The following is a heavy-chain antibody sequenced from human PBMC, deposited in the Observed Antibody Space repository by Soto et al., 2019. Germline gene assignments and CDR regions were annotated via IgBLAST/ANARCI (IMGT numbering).Heavy chain of an antibody. CDR1: GFSLSTSGVG. Sequence: QITLKESGPTLVKPTQTLTLTCTVSGFSLSTSGVGVGWVRQPPGKALEWLALIYWDDDSRYSPSLKSRLTITKDTSKNQVVLTVNNIDLVDTATYYCARRIQPTIRGCRYFDNWGQGTLVTASS. D-gene: IGHD5-18*01. J-gene: IGHJ4*02. CDR3: ARRIQPTIRGCRYFDN. V-gene: IGHV2-5*02. CDR2: IYWDDDS.